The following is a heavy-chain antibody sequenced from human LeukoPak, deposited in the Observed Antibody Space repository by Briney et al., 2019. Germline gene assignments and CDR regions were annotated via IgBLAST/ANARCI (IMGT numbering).Heavy chain of an antibody. Sequence: PGGSLRLSCAASGFTFEDYAMHWVRQAPGKGLEWVSGISWNSGSIGYADSVKGRFTISRDNAKNSLYLQMNSLRAEDTALYYCAKDLYYYDSSGSYYYYYGMDVWGQGTTVTVSS. J-gene: IGHJ6*02. CDR3: AKDLYYYDSSGSYYYYYGMDV. V-gene: IGHV3-9*01. CDR1: GFTFEDYA. CDR2: ISWNSGSI. D-gene: IGHD3-22*01.